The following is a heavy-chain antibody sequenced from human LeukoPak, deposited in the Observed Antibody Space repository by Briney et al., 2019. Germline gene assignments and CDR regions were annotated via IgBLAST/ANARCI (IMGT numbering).Heavy chain of an antibody. J-gene: IGHJ3*02. CDR1: GFTFDDYA. CDR2: ISWNSGSI. Sequence: GRSLRLSCAASGFTFDDYAMHWVRQAPGKGLEWVSGISWNSGSIGYADSVKGRFTISRDNAKNSLYLQMNSLRAEDTALYYCAKSTEGSSWYIAFDIWGQGIMVTVSS. CDR3: AKSTEGSSWYIAFDI. V-gene: IGHV3-9*01. D-gene: IGHD6-13*01.